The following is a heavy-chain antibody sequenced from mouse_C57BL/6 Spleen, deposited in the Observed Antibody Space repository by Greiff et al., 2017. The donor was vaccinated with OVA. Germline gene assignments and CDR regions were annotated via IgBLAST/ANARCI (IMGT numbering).Heavy chain of an antibody. CDR1: GYTFTDYE. D-gene: IGHD1-1*01. CDR2: IDPETGGT. V-gene: IGHV1-15*01. Sequence: QVQLKQSGAELVRPGASVTLSCKASGYTFTDYEMHWVKQTPVHGLEWIGAIDPETGGTAYNQKFKGKAILTADKSSSTAYMELRSLTSEDSAVYYCTRPITTVEDYWGQGTTLTVSS. CDR3: TRPITTVEDY. J-gene: IGHJ2*01.